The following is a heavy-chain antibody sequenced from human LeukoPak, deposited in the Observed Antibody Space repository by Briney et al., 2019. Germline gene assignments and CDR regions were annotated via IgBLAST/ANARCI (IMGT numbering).Heavy chain of an antibody. CDR3: ARHSSGGRYLDY. CDR1: GYTFTSYF. D-gene: IGHD2-15*01. CDR2: FSPSGGST. Sequence: GSVKVSCKASGYTFTSYFMHWVRQAPGQGLEWMGIFSPSGGSTSFAQRFQGRVTMTRDTSTSTVYMELRSLRSEDTAVYYCARHSSGGRYLDYWGQGTLVTVST. V-gene: IGHV1-46*01. J-gene: IGHJ4*02.